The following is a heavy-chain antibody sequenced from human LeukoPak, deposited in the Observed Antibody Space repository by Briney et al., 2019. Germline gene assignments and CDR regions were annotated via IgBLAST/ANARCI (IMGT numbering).Heavy chain of an antibody. V-gene: IGHV1-8*01. J-gene: IGHJ6*03. CDR1: GYTFTSYD. Sequence: ASVKVSCKASGYTFTSYDINWVRQATGQGLEWMGWMNPNSGNTGYAQKFQGRVTMTRNTSISTAYMELSSLRSEDTAVYYCARGNIAAAGTLGYYYYYMDVWGKGTTVTVSS. D-gene: IGHD6-13*01. CDR3: ARGNIAAAGTLGYYYYYMDV. CDR2: MNPNSGNT.